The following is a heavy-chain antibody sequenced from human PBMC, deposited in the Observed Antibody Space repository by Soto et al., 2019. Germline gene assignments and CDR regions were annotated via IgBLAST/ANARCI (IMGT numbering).Heavy chain of an antibody. Sequence: SETLSLTCTVSGDSVSSVGFHWAWLRRPPGKGLEWIGYIYNGGSTNYNPSLKSRVTISVDTSKNQFSLKLSSVTAADTAVYYCARGRLVVTALFTPWGQGTLVTVSS. J-gene: IGHJ5*02. CDR1: GDSVSSVGFH. D-gene: IGHD2-21*02. CDR3: ARGRLVVTALFTP. V-gene: IGHV4-61*08. CDR2: IYNGGST.